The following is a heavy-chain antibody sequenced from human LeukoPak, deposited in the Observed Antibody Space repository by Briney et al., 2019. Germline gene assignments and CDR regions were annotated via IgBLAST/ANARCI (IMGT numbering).Heavy chain of an antibody. CDR2: INWNSGDV. D-gene: IGHD5-24*01. Sequence: LSLTCTVSGGSISSYYWSWIRQPPGKGLEWVSGINWNSGDVGYAVSVKGRFTISRDNAKNSLYLQMNSLRAEDTAFYYCAKDRNSRDLDSLDIWGQGTMVTVSS. CDR3: AKDRNSRDLDSLDI. J-gene: IGHJ3*02. CDR1: GGSISSYY. V-gene: IGHV3-9*01.